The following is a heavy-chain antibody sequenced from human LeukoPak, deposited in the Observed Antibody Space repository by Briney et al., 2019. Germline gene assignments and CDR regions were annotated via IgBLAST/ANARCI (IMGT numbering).Heavy chain of an antibody. CDR1: GGSISSSSYY. V-gene: IGHV4-39*01. CDR3: ARSIVVVPAAISWFDP. Sequence: SEALSLTCTVSGGSISSSSYYWGWIRQPPGKGLEWIGSIYYSGSTYYNPSLKSRVTISVDTSKNQFSLKLSSVTAADTAVYYCARSIVVVPAAISWFDPWGQGTLVTVSS. CDR2: IYYSGST. J-gene: IGHJ5*02. D-gene: IGHD2-2*01.